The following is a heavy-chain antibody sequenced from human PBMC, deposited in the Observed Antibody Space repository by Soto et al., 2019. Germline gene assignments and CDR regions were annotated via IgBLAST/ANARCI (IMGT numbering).Heavy chain of an antibody. CDR3: AKDAVSGDGVWLLDS. D-gene: IGHD4-17*01. Sequence: ASVKVSCKTSGYTFSNYAISWARQAPGKGLEWVSSLLRSGSSTYYADSVKGRFAISSDISANSLYLQMDSLRAEDTAVYYCAKDAVSGDGVWLLDSWGQGTVVTVSS. J-gene: IGHJ5*02. CDR2: LLRSGSST. V-gene: IGHV3-23*01. CDR1: GYTFSNYA.